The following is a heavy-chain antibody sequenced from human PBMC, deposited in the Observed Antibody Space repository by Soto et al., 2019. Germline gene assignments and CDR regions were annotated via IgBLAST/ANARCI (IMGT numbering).Heavy chain of an antibody. V-gene: IGHV4-59*08. Sequence: PSETLSLTCTVSGGSISSYYWSWIRQPPGKGLEWIGYIYYSGSTNYNPSLKSRVTISVDASKNQFSLKLSSVTAADTAVYYCASQYYDFWSGPVEYFQHWGQGTLVTVSS. CDR1: GGSISSYY. CDR2: IYYSGST. CDR3: ASQYYDFWSGPVEYFQH. D-gene: IGHD3-3*01. J-gene: IGHJ1*01.